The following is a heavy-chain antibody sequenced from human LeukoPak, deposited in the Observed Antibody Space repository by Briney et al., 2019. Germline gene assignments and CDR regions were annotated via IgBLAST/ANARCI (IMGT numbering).Heavy chain of an antibody. CDR1: GHRFTSYW. J-gene: IGHJ5*02. V-gene: IGHV5-51*01. CDR3: AITGGGYSSTSYNWFDP. D-gene: IGHD6-13*01. CDR2: IYPGDSDT. Sequence: GESLQISFQGSGHRFTSYWIGWVRPMPGKGLAWMGIIYPGDSDTRYSPSFQGQVTISADKSISTLYLQGSSLKASDTAMYYCAITGGGYSSTSYNWFDPWGQGTLVIVSS.